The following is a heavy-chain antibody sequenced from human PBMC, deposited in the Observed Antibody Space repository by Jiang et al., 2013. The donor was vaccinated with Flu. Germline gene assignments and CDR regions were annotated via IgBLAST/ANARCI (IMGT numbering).Heavy chain of an antibody. Sequence: VQLLESGGGVVQPGRSLRLSCAASGFIFSSYGMHWVRQAPGKGLEWVAVISFDGVNKYYADSVKGRFTISRDYSNSTLYLQMSSLKPEDTAVYYCTRDLWGTGSTRFDYWGQGTLVTVSS. CDR1: GFIFSSYG. CDR2: ISFDGVNK. J-gene: IGHJ4*02. D-gene: IGHD1-26*01. V-gene: IGHV3-30*03. CDR3: TRDLWGTGSTRFDY.